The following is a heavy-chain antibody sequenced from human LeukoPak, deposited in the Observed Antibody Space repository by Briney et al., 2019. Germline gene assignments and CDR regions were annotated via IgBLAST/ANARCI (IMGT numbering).Heavy chain of an antibody. D-gene: IGHD1-14*01. CDR3: ARKGEPKSSNLYYYYGMDV. V-gene: IGHV1-18*01. J-gene: IGHJ6*02. CDR2: ISSYNGDT. CDR1: GYTFTSYG. Sequence: ASVKVSCKASGYTFTSYGISWVRQAPGQGLEWMGWISSYNGDTKYAQKFQGRVTMTTDTSTNTAHMELRSLISDDSAVYYCARKGEPKSSNLYYYYGMDVWGQGTTVTVSS.